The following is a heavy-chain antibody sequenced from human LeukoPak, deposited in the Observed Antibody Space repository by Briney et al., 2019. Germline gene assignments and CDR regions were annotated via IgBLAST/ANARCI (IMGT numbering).Heavy chain of an antibody. CDR3: TRRAAAGTLNAFDI. D-gene: IGHD6-13*01. CDR1: GFTFSGSA. Sequence: GGSLRLSYPAAGFTFSGSAMHWVRHASGKGLEWLGRIRSKANSYGTAYAASVKGRFTISIDDSKNTAYLQMNSLKTEDTAVYYCTRRAAAGTLNAFDIWGQGTMVTVSS. J-gene: IGHJ3*02. V-gene: IGHV3-73*01. CDR2: IRSKANSYGT.